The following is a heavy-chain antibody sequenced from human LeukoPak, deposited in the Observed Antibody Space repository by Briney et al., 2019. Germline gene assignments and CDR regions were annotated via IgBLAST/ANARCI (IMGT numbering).Heavy chain of an antibody. J-gene: IGHJ6*02. D-gene: IGHD2-8*01. Sequence: PGGSLRLSCAASGFTFSSYAMSWVRQAPGKGLEWVSAISGSGGSTYYAVSVKGRFTISRDNSKNTLYLQMNSLRAEDTAVYYCAASPGVLYYYYGMDVWGQGTTVTVSS. V-gene: IGHV3-23*01. CDR2: ISGSGGST. CDR1: GFTFSSYA. CDR3: AASPGVLYYYYGMDV.